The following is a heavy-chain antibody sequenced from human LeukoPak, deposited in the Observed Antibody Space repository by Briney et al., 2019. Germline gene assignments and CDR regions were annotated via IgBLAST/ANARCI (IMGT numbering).Heavy chain of an antibody. J-gene: IGHJ4*02. V-gene: IGHV3-49*03. CDR2: IRSKAYGGTS. D-gene: IGHD3-3*01. CDR1: GFIFGDYA. Sequence: PGGSLRLSCKASGFIFGDYAMSWFRQAPGKGLEWVGFIRSKAYGGTSEYAASVKGRFSISRDDYNSVAYLQMNTLKTEDTALYYCTRYDYNDFWRGCPQFDHWGQGTRVTVSS. CDR3: TRYDYNDFWRGCPQFDH.